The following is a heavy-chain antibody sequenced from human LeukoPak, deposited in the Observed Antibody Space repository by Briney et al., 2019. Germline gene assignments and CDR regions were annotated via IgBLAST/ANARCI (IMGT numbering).Heavy chain of an antibody. J-gene: IGHJ5*02. CDR2: MNPNSGNT. CDR3: ARTYSGSYYYWFDP. Sequence: GASVKVSCEASGYTFNSYSINWVRQATGQGLEWMGWMNPNSGNTGYAQKFQGRVTMTRNTSISTAYMELSSLRSEDTAVYYCARTYSGSYYYWFDPWGQGTLVTVSS. CDR1: GYTFNSYS. D-gene: IGHD1-26*01. V-gene: IGHV1-8*01.